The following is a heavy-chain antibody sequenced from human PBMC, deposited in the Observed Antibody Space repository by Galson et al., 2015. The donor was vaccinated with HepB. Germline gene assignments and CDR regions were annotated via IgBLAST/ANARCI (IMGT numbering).Heavy chain of an antibody. V-gene: IGHV1-69*13. Sequence: SVKVSCKASGGTFSSYAISWVRQAPGQGLEWMGGIIPIFGTANYAQKFQGRVTITADESTSTAYMELSSLRSEDTAVYYCAIIDYGDYAPYYYYYMDVWGKGTTVTVSS. CDR2: IIPIFGTA. CDR3: AIIDYGDYAPYYYYYMDV. CDR1: GGTFSSYA. D-gene: IGHD4-17*01. J-gene: IGHJ6*03.